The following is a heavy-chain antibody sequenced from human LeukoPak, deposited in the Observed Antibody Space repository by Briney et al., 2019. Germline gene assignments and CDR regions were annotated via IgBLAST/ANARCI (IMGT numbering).Heavy chain of an antibody. Sequence: ASVKVSFKASGYTFTGYYVHWVRQAPGQGLEWMGWISPSSGGTDYSQKFQGRVTTTRDTSITTAYMALSSLGSDDTAVYYCARNFVGDRRGTFDIWGQGTVVTVSS. CDR1: GYTFTGYY. V-gene: IGHV1-2*02. D-gene: IGHD3-9*01. CDR3: ARNFVGDRRGTFDI. J-gene: IGHJ3*02. CDR2: ISPSSGGT.